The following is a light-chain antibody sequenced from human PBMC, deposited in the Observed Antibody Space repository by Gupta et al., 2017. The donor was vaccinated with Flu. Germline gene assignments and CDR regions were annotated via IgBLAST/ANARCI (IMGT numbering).Light chain of an antibody. CDR3: QVWSYDSAHHLV. V-gene: IGLV3-21*02. J-gene: IGLJ2*01. CDR1: TIAIKR. CDR2: DDS. Sequence: SNALTQALSVSVAPGQTARITCGGNTIAIKRAHWYQPKSGQATILVIYDDSDRPSGLPELFSPSNSGNTATLTISKVYDVDVADDYSQVWSYDSAHHLVFGGGTKLTVL.